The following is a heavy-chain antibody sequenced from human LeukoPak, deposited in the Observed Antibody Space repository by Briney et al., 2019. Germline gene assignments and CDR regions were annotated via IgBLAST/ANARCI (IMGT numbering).Heavy chain of an antibody. CDR3: ARERGGLQAFDI. CDR1: GVSISSGGYS. Sequence: LSLTCTVSGVSISSGGYSWSWIRQHPGKGLEWVSYISSSSSTIYYADSVKGRFTISRDNAKNSLYLQMNSLRDEDTAVYYCARERGGLQAFDIWGQGTMVTVSS. CDR2: ISSSSSTI. V-gene: IGHV3-11*04. J-gene: IGHJ3*02. D-gene: IGHD3-16*01.